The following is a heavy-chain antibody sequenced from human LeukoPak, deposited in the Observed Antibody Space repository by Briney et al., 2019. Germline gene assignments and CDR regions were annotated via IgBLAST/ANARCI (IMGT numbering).Heavy chain of an antibody. CDR3: ARHGLMEYYYDSSGYYPSYYLDY. D-gene: IGHD3-22*01. J-gene: IGHJ4*02. CDR2: IYHSGST. CDR1: GYSISSGYY. V-gene: IGHV4-38-2*01. Sequence: PSETLSLTCAVSGYSISSGYYWGWIRQPPGKGLEWIGSIYHSGSTYYNPSLKSRVTISVDTSKNQFSLKLSSVTAADTAVYYCARHGLMEYYYDSSGYYPSYYLDYWGQGTLVTVSS.